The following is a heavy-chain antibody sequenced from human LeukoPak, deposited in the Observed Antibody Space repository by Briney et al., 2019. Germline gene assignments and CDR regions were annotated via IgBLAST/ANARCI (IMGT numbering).Heavy chain of an antibody. CDR1: GFTFSSYG. CDR3: AREWWELRVVDY. V-gene: IGHV3-33*01. Sequence: GRSLRLSCAASGFTFSSYGMHWVRQAPGKGLEWVAVIWYDGSNKYYADSVKGRFTISRDNSKNTLYLQMNSLRAEDTAVYFCAREWWELRVVDYWGQGTLVTVSS. D-gene: IGHD1-26*01. CDR2: IWYDGSNK. J-gene: IGHJ4*02.